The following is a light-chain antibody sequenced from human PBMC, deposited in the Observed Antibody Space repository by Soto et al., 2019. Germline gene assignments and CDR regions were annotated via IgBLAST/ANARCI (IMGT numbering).Light chain of an antibody. V-gene: IGKV3-15*01. CDR1: ETLSNN. J-gene: IGKJ3*01. Sequence: EIGMTQSPATLSVSPGDRVTLSCRASETLSNNLAWFHQKPGQAPRLLIYGATTTSTGIPASFSCSGSGTEFTLNISSLQSQDFSIYYCQQENNWPPRFTFGPGTKVD. CDR3: QQENNWPPRFT. CDR2: GAT.